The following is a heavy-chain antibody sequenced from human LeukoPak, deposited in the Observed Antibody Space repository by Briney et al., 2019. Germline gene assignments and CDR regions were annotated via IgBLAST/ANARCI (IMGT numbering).Heavy chain of an antibody. J-gene: IGHJ4*02. Sequence: GGSLRLSCAASGFTFSSYSMNWVRQAPGKGLEWVSSISSSSSYIYYADSVKGRFTISRDNAKNSLYLQMNSLRAEDTAVYYCARRGGGRYCSSTSCYVSYDWWGQGALVTVSS. CDR3: ARRGGGRYCSSTSCYVSYDW. V-gene: IGHV3-21*01. CDR2: ISSSSSYI. D-gene: IGHD2-2*01. CDR1: GFTFSSYS.